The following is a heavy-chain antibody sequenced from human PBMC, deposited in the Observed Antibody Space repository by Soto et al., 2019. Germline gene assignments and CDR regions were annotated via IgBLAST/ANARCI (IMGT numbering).Heavy chain of an antibody. J-gene: IGHJ6*02. Sequence: ASVKVSCKASGYTFTSYAMNWVRQAPGQGLEWMGWINTNTGNPTYAQGFTGRFVFSLDTSVSTAYLQICSLKAEDTAVYYCAMTGVKGYYYGMDVWGQGTTVTVSS. CDR2: INTNTGNP. V-gene: IGHV7-4-1*01. D-gene: IGHD3-10*01. CDR1: GYTFTSYA. CDR3: AMTGVKGYYYGMDV.